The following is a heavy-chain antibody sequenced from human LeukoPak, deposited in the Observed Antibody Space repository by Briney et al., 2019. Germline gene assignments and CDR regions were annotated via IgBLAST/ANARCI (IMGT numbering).Heavy chain of an antibody. V-gene: IGHV5-51*01. CDR1: GYSFTSYW. J-gene: IGHJ3*02. Sequence: PGGSLRLSCKGSGYSFTSYWIGWVRQMPGKGLEWMGIIYPGDSDTRYSPSFQGQVTISADKSISTAYLQWSSLKASDTAMYYCARGSGSYSDAFDIWGQGTMVTVSS. CDR3: ARGSGSYSDAFDI. CDR2: IYPGDSDT. D-gene: IGHD1-26*01.